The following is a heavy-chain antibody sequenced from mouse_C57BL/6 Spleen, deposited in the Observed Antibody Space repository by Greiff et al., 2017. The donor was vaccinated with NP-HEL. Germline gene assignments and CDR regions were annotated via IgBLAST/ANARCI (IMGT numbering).Heavy chain of an antibody. CDR3: TRGADYYGSSRLWYFDV. CDR2: ISSGGDYI. J-gene: IGHJ1*03. Sequence: EVKLVESGEGLVKPGGSLKLSCAASGFTFSSYAMSWVRQTPEKRLEWVAYISSGGDYIYYADTVKGRFTISRDNDRNTLYLQMSSLKSEDTAMYYCTRGADYYGSSRLWYFDVWGTGTTVTVSS. V-gene: IGHV5-9-1*02. CDR1: GFTFSSYA. D-gene: IGHD1-1*01.